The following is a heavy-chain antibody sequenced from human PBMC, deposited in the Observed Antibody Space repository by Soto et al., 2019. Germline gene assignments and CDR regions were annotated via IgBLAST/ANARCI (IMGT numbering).Heavy chain of an antibody. CDR3: AGEKYDYVWASYRLTSGMDV. D-gene: IGHD3-16*02. V-gene: IGHV4-59*01. CDR1: GGSISSYY. Sequence: SESLSLTCTVSGGSISSYYWSWIRQPPGKGLEWIGYIYYSGSTNYNPSLKSRVTISVDTSKNQFSLKLSSVTAADTAVYYCAGEKYDYVWASYRLTSGMDVWGQGTTVTVSS. CDR2: IYYSGST. J-gene: IGHJ6*02.